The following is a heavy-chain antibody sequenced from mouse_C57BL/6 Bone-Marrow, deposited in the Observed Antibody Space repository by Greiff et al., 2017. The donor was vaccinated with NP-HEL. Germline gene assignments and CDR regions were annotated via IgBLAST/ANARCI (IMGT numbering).Heavy chain of an antibody. CDR1: GYAFSSSW. CDR3: AREVRDY. Sequence: QVQLQQSGPELVKPGASVKISCKASGYAFSSSWMNWVKQRPGKGLEWIGRIYPGDGDTNYNGKFKGKATLTADKSSSTAYMQLSSLTSEDSAVYFWAREVRDYWGQGTSVTVSS. CDR2: IYPGDGDT. D-gene: IGHD2-14*01. V-gene: IGHV1-82*01. J-gene: IGHJ4*01.